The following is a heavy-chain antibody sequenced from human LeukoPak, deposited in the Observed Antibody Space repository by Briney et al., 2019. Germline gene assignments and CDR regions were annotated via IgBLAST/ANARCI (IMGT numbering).Heavy chain of an antibody. J-gene: IGHJ4*02. CDR2: ISYDGSNK. Sequence: GGSLRLSCAASGFTFSSYAMHWVRQAPGKGLEWVAVISYDGSNKYYADSVKGRFTISRDNAKNSLYLQMNSLRAEDTALYYCAKDMMEQLWSPVFDYWGQGTLVTVSS. CDR1: GFTFSSYA. V-gene: IGHV3-30*04. CDR3: AKDMMEQLWSPVFDY. D-gene: IGHD5-18*01.